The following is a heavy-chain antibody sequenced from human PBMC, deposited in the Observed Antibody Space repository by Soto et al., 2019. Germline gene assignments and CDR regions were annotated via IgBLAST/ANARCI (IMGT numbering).Heavy chain of an antibody. CDR3: ARGTFDP. V-gene: IGHV1-3*01. Sequence: GASVKVSCKASGYTFTSYTMHWVRQAPGQRLEWMGWINAGNGNTKYSQRFQGRVTITRDTSASTAYMELSSLRSEDTAVYYCARGTFDPWGQGTLVTVSS. CDR2: INAGNGNT. CDR1: GYTFTSYT. J-gene: IGHJ5*02.